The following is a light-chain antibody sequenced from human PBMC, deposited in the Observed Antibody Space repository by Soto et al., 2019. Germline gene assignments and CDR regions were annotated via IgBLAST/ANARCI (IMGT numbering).Light chain of an antibody. V-gene: IGLV2-23*02. CDR1: SSDIGDYTH. CDR3: CSFEGRTPLVV. CDR2: EVS. J-gene: IGLJ2*01. Sequence: QSALTQPASVSGSPGQSITISCTGTSSDIGDYTHVSWYQQHPGKAPKLIIYEVSDRPSGVSDRFSGFKSGSTASLTISGLQADDEAEYYCCSFEGRTPLVVFGGGTKLTVL.